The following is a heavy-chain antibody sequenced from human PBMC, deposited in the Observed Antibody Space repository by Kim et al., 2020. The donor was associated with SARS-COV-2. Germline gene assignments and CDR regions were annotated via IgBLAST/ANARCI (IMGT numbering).Heavy chain of an antibody. CDR1: GFTFSSYA. CDR2: IYSGGSST. J-gene: IGHJ4*02. V-gene: IGHV3-23*03. Sequence: GGSLRLSCAASGFTFSSYAMSWVRQAPGKGLEWVSVIYSGGSSTYYADSVKGRFTISRDNSKNTLYLQMNSLRAEDTAVYYCTISSGWHWVDYWGQGTLVTVSS. CDR3: TISSGWHWVDY. D-gene: IGHD6-19*01.